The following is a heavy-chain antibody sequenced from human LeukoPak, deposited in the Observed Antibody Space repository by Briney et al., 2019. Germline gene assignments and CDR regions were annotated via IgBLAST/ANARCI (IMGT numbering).Heavy chain of an antibody. CDR3: ARDVGATGYFDY. CDR2: ISYDGSNK. J-gene: IGHJ4*02. D-gene: IGHD1-26*01. V-gene: IGHV3-30*03. CDR1: GFAFRSYG. Sequence: GRSLRLSCAASGFAFRSYGMHWVRQAPGKGLEWVAVISYDGSNKYYADSVKGRFTISRDNSKNTLYLQMNSLRAEDTAVYYCARDVGATGYFDYWGQGTLVTVSS.